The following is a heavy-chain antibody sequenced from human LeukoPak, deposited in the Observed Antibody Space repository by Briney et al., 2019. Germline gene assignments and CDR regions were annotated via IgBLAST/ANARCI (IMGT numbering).Heavy chain of an antibody. V-gene: IGHV4-38-2*02. CDR3: ARSGSGSLRYYFDY. D-gene: IGHD3-3*01. CDR1: GYSISTGYY. J-gene: IGHJ4*02. CDR2: FYHGGST. Sequence: SETLSLTCTVSGYSISTGYYWDWIRQPPGKGLEWIGTFYHGGSTYYNPSLKSRVTISVDTSKNQFSLKLSSVTAADTAVYYCARSGSGSLRYYFDYWGQGTLVTVSS.